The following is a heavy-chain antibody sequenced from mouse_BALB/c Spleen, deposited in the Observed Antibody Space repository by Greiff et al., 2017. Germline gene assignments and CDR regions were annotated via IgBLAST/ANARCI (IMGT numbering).Heavy chain of an antibody. J-gene: IGHJ4*01. V-gene: IGHV2-9*02. CDR1: GFSLTSYG. CDR3: ARDRKGGDAMDY. Sequence: VKLMESGPGLVAPSQSLSITCTVSGFSLTSYGVHWVRQPPGKGLEWLGVIWAGGSTNCNSALMSRLSISKDNSKSQVFLKMNSLQTDDTAMYYCARDRKGGDAMDYWGQGTSVTVSS. CDR2: IWAGGST.